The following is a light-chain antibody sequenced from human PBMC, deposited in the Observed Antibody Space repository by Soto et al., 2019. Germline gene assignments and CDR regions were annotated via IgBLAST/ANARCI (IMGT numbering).Light chain of an antibody. CDR3: SSYAGSNNLYV. CDR1: SSDVGAYNS. J-gene: IGLJ1*01. CDR2: EVS. Sequence: QSVLTQPPSASGSPGQSVTISCTGTSSDVGAYNSVSWYQQHPGKAPKLMLYEVSKRPSGVPDRFSGSKSGNTASLTVSGLQAEDEADYYCSSYAGSNNLYVFGTGTKVTVL. V-gene: IGLV2-8*01.